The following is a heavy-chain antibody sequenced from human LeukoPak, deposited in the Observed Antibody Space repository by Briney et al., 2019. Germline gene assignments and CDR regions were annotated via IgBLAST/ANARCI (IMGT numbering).Heavy chain of an antibody. CDR2: ITGSGGNT. CDR1: GFIFSSYS. Sequence: PGGSLRLSCAASGFIFSSYSMNWVRQAPGKGLEWVSVITGSGGNTYYADSVKGRFTISKGNSKNTVYLQMSSLRVDDTAVYYCAKAASSSWPSYYYGMDVWGQGTTVTVSS. V-gene: IGHV3-23*01. D-gene: IGHD6-13*01. J-gene: IGHJ6*02. CDR3: AKAASSSWPSYYYGMDV.